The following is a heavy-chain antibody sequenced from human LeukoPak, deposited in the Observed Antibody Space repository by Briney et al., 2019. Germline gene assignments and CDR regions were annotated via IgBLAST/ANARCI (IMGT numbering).Heavy chain of an antibody. CDR1: GFTVSSNY. CDR2: IYSGGSA. D-gene: IGHD3-10*01. J-gene: IGHJ6*03. CDR3: ARDFNYGSGSNYYYYMDV. Sequence: SGGSLTLSCAASGFTVSSNYMSWVRQAPGKGLEWVSVIYSGGSAYYADSVKGRFTISRDNSKNTLYLQMNSLRAEDTAVYYCARDFNYGSGSNYYYYMDVWGKGTTVTVSS. V-gene: IGHV3-53*01.